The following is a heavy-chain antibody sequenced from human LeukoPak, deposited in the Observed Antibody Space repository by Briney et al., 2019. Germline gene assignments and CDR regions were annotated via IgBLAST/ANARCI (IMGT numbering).Heavy chain of an antibody. D-gene: IGHD3-16*01. Sequence: WESLKISCKGSGYSFTSYWIGWVLHMPGKGLEWMGISYPGDSDTRYGPSFQGQVTISADKSISTAYLQWSSLKASDTAVYYCARSEGARWFDPWGQGTLVTVSS. CDR3: ARSEGARWFDP. CDR1: GYSFTSYW. V-gene: IGHV5-51*01. CDR2: SYPGDSDT. J-gene: IGHJ5*02.